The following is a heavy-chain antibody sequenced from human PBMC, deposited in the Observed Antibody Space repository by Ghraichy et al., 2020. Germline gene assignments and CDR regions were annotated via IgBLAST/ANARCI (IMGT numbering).Heavy chain of an antibody. V-gene: IGHV4-39*01. D-gene: IGHD6-13*01. Sequence: SETLSLTCTVSGGSISSSTYYWGWIRQPPGKVLEWIGCIYYSGSTYYNPSLKSRVTLSVDTSKNQFSLKLSSVTAADTAVYYCARQEGYEQHAGEFDPWGQGTLVTVSS. CDR2: IYYSGST. J-gene: IGHJ5*02. CDR1: GGSISSSTYY. CDR3: ARQEGYEQHAGEFDP.